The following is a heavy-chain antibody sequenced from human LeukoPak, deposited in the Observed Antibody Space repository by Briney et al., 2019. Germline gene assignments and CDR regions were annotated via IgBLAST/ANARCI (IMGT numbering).Heavy chain of an antibody. CDR2: IYPGDSES. D-gene: IGHD5-24*01. J-gene: IGHJ4*02. CDR1: GDNFATYC. CDR3: ARGKDGYNYFDY. Sequence: GESLKISCKASGDNFATYCIGWVRQMPGKGLEWMGVIYPGDSESRYSLSFRGQVTMSVDTSINAAYLQWSSLKASDIAMYYCARGKDGYNYFDYWGQGTLATVSP. V-gene: IGHV5-51*01.